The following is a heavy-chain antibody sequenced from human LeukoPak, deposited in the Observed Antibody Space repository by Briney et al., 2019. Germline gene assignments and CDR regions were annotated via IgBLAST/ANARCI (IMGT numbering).Heavy chain of an antibody. Sequence: GGSLRLSRAASGFTFSSYAMSWVRQAPGKGLEWVSAISGSGGSTYYADSVKGRFTISRDNSKNTLYLQMNSLRAEDTAVYYCATSMYSSGWFAFDIWGQGTMVTVSS. CDR3: ATSMYSSGWFAFDI. V-gene: IGHV3-23*01. D-gene: IGHD6-19*01. J-gene: IGHJ3*02. CDR2: ISGSGGST. CDR1: GFTFSSYA.